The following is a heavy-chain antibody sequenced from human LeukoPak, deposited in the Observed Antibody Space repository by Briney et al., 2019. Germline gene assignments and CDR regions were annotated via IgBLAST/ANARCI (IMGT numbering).Heavy chain of an antibody. V-gene: IGHV3-30-3*01. CDR2: ISYDGSNK. CDR1: GFTFSSYA. Sequence: PGRSLRLSCAASGFTFSSYAMHWVRQAPGKGLEWVAVISYDGSNKYYADSVKGRFTISRDNAKNSLYLQMNSLRAEDTAVYYCASSPGARAWGQGTLVTVSS. D-gene: IGHD7-27*01. CDR3: ASSPGARA. J-gene: IGHJ5*02.